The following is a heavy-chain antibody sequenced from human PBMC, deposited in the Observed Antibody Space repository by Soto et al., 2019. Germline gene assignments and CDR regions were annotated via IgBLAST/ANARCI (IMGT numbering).Heavy chain of an antibody. CDR3: AKLVIGYCSGNTCDDY. D-gene: IGHD2-15*01. V-gene: IGHV3-30*18. CDR1: GFTFSYG. CDR2: ISYDSSNK. Sequence: VQLLESGGGLIQPGGSLRLSCAASGFTFSYGIHWLRQAPGKDLERAAYISYDSSNKFYGDSVKGRFTISRDNSKNTQFLQMNSLRAEDTAVYYCAKLVIGYCSGNTCDDYWGQGTLVAVAS. J-gene: IGHJ4*02.